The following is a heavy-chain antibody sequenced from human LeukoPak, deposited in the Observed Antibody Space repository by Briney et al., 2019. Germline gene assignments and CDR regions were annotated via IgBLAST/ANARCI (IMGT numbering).Heavy chain of an antibody. CDR3: ARYPYSTSSWSDP. D-gene: IGHD6-6*01. CDR1: GFTFSSYA. J-gene: IGHJ5*02. V-gene: IGHV3-64*04. Sequence: PGGSLRLSCSASGFTFSSYAMHWVRQAPGKGLEYVSAISSNGGSTYYADSVKGRFTISRDNSKNTLYLQMNSLRAEDTAVYYCARYPYSTSSWSDPWGQGTLVTVSS. CDR2: ISSNGGST.